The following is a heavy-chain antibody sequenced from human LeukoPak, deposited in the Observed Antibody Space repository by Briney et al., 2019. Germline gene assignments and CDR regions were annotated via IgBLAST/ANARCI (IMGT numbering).Heavy chain of an antibody. CDR3: ARDVDIVATIVADY. J-gene: IGHJ4*02. CDR2: ISSSSSYI. Sequence: GGSLRLSCAASGFTFSSYSMNWVRQAPGKGLEWVSSISSSSSYIYYADSVKGRFTISGDNAKNSLYLQMNSLRAEDTAVYYCARDVDIVATIVADYWGQGTLVTVSS. D-gene: IGHD5-12*01. V-gene: IGHV3-21*01. CDR1: GFTFSSYS.